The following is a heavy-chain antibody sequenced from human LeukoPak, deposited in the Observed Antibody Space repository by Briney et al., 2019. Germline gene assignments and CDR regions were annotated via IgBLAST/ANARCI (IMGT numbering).Heavy chain of an antibody. CDR2: IIPIFGTA. J-gene: IGHJ4*02. Sequence: SVQVSCKASGGTFSSYAISWVRQAPGQGLGWMGGIIPIFGTANYAQKFQGRVTITADESTSTAYMELSSLRSEDTAVYYCARGGPSITIFGVVTAFDYWGQGTLVTVSS. V-gene: IGHV1-69*13. CDR1: GGTFSSYA. CDR3: ARGGPSITIFGVVTAFDY. D-gene: IGHD3-3*01.